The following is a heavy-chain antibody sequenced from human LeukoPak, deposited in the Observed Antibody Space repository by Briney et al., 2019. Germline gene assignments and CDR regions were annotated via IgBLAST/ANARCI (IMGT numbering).Heavy chain of an antibody. V-gene: IGHV4-39*01. J-gene: IGHJ4*02. CDR2: VSYSGST. Sequence: SETLSLTCPVSGGSISSSSYYWGWIRQPPGKGLEWIGSVSYSGSTNYNPSLKSRVTISIDTSKNQFSLKLSSVTAADTAVYYCASIPTYYYGSGSYGPDYWGQGTLVTVSS. CDR3: ASIPTYYYGSGSYGPDY. CDR1: GGSISSSSYY. D-gene: IGHD3-10*01.